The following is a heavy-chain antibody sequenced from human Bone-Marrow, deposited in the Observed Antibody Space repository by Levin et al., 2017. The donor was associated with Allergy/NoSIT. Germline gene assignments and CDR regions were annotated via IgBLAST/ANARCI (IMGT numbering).Heavy chain of an antibody. CDR1: GFSFSNFW. CDR2: INYDGSTT. J-gene: IGHJ6*02. CDR3: ARVRCTGGDCYHYYGMDV. Sequence: GGSLRLSCAASGFSFSNFWMHWVRQVPGKGLVWVSRINYDGSTTTYADSVKGRFTISRDSAKNTLYLQMNNLRGEDTAVYFCARVRCTGGDCYHYYGMDVWGQGTTVTVSS. D-gene: IGHD2-8*02. V-gene: IGHV3-74*03.